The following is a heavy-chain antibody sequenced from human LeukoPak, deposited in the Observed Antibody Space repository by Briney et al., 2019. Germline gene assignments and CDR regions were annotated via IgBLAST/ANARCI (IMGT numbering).Heavy chain of an antibody. CDR3: ARAQIYGSGSYGLDY. Sequence: GGSLRLSCAASEFTFSNYAMSWVRQAPGKGLEWVSVIYSGGSTYYADSVKGRFTISRDNSKNTLYLQMNSLRAEDTAVYYCARAQIYGSGSYGLDYWGQGTLVTVSS. J-gene: IGHJ4*02. D-gene: IGHD3-10*01. CDR2: IYSGGST. CDR1: EFTFSNYA. V-gene: IGHV3-53*01.